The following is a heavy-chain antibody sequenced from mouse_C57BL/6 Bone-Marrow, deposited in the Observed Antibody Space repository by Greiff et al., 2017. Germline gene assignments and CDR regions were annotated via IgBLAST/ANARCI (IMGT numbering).Heavy chain of an antibody. J-gene: IGHJ4*01. CDR1: GYSFTDYN. CDR3: AIVSPTMAPYYYAMDY. V-gene: IGHV1-39*01. Sequence: EVKLMESGPELVKPGASVKISCKASGYSFTDYNMNWVKQSNGKSLEWIGVINPNYGTTSYNQKFKGKATLTVDQSSSTAYMQLSSLTSEDSAVYYCAIVSPTMAPYYYAMDYWGQGTSVTVSS. CDR2: INPNYGTT. D-gene: IGHD2-10*01.